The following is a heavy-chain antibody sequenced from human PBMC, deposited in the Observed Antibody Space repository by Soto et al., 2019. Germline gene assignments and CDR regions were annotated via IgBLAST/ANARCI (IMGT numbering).Heavy chain of an antibody. CDR2: INPSGGST. D-gene: IGHD2-2*01. Sequence: ASVKVSCKASGYTFTSYYMHWVRQAPGQGLEWMGIINPSGGSTSYAQKFQGRVTMTRDTSTSTVYMELSSLRSEDTAVYYCARVYCSSTSCLFPRDDYYYYYMDVWGKGTTVTVSS. J-gene: IGHJ6*03. CDR1: GYTFTSYY. V-gene: IGHV1-46*03. CDR3: ARVYCSSTSCLFPRDDYYYYYMDV.